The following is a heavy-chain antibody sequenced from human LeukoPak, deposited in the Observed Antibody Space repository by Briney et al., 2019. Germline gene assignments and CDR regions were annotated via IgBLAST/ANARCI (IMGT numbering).Heavy chain of an antibody. CDR3: ARTSGPVTTSSWYFDL. V-gene: IGHV1-2*02. D-gene: IGHD4-17*01. CDR1: GYTFTGYY. CDR2: INPNSGGT. Sequence: ASVKVSCKASGYTFTGYYMHWVRQAPGQGLEWMGWINPNSGGTNYAQKFQGRVTMTRDTSISTAYMELSRLRSDDTAEYYCARTSGPVTTSSWYFDLWGRGTLVTVSS. J-gene: IGHJ2*01.